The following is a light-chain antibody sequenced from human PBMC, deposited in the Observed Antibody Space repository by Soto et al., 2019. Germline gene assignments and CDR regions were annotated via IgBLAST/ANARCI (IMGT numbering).Light chain of an antibody. J-gene: IGLJ1*01. CDR1: SSDVGSHNL. CDR3: CSYAGSSTFL. CDR2: EGS. V-gene: IGLV2-23*01. Sequence: LTQPASVSGSPGQSITISCTGTSSDVGSHNLVSWYQQHPGKAPKLIIYEGSKRPSGVSNRFSGSKSGNTASLTISGLQAEDEADYYCCSYAGSSTFLFGTGTKVTVL.